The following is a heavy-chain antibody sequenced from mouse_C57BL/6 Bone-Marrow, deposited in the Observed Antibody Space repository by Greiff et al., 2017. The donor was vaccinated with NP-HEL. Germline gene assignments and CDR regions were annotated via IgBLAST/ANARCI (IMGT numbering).Heavy chain of an antibody. CDR3: ARSTGTRYFDD. J-gene: IGHJ2*01. Sequence: EVKLVESGPGLVKPSQSLSLTCSVTGYSITSGYYWNWIRQFPGNKLEWMGYISYDGSNNYNPSLKNRISITRDPSKNQFFLKLNSVTTEDTATYYCARSTGTRYFDDWGKGTTLTVSS. V-gene: IGHV3-6*01. D-gene: IGHD4-1*02. CDR2: ISYDGSN. CDR1: GYSITSGYY.